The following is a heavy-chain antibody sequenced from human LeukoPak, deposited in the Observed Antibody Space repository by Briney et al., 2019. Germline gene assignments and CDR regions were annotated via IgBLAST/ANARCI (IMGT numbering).Heavy chain of an antibody. Sequence: GGSLRLSCAASGFTVSSNYMSWVRQAPGKGLEWVSVIYSGGSTYYADSVKGRSTISRDNSKNTLYLQMNSLRAEDTAVYYCARMGDYYYYYGMDVWGQGTTVTVSS. CDR1: GFTVSSNY. J-gene: IGHJ6*02. V-gene: IGHV3-53*01. CDR2: IYSGGST. D-gene: IGHD3-16*01. CDR3: ARMGDYYYYYGMDV.